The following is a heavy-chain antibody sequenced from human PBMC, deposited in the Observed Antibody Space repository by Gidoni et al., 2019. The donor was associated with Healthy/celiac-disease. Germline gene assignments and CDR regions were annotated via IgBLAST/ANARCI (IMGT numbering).Heavy chain of an antibody. J-gene: IGHJ4*02. Sequence: QVQLQESGPGLVKPSETLSLTCTVSGGSISSYYWSWIRQPPGKGLEWIGYSYYSGSTNYNPSLKSRVTISVDTSKNQFSLKLSSVTAADTAVYYCAGWRATVTMGVDYWGQGTLVTVSS. CDR1: GGSISSYY. D-gene: IGHD4-17*01. CDR2: SYYSGST. V-gene: IGHV4-59*01. CDR3: AGWRATVTMGVDY.